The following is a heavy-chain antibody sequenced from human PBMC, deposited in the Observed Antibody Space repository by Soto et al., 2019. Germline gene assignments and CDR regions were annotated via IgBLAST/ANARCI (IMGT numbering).Heavy chain of an antibody. CDR3: GISAQPYYYYGMDV. CDR1: GGSFSGYY. CDR2: INHSGST. V-gene: IGHV4-34*01. Sequence: QVQLQQWGAGLLKPSETLSLTCAVYGGSFSGYYWSWIRQPPGKGLEWIGEINHSGSTNYNPSLKSRVTISVDTSKNQFSLKLSSVTAADTAMYYCGISAQPYYYYGMDVWGQGTTVTVSS. J-gene: IGHJ6*02.